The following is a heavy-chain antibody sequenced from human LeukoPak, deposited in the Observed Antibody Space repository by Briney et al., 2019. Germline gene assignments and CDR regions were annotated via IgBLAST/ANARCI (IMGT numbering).Heavy chain of an antibody. J-gene: IGHJ5*02. CDR2: ISSNGGST. Sequence: PGGSLRLSCAASGFTFSSYAMHWVRQAPGKGLEYVSAISSNGGSTYYADSVKGRFTISRDNSKNTLYLQMSSLRAEDTAVYYCVKEGHYDMHNWFDPWGQGTLVTVSS. D-gene: IGHD3-9*01. V-gene: IGHV3-64D*06. CDR1: GFTFSSYA. CDR3: VKEGHYDMHNWFDP.